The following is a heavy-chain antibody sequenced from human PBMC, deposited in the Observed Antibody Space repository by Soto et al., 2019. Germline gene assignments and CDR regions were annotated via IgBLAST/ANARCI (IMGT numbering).Heavy chain of an antibody. D-gene: IGHD4-4*01. CDR3: AAARASNRAFDI. V-gene: IGHV1-58*01. Sequence: QMQLVQSGPEVKKPGTSVKVSCKASGFTFTSSALQWVRQARGQRLECIGWIVVGSGNTNYAQKFQERVTISRDMSTSTAYMELSSLRSEDTAVYYCAAARASNRAFDIWGQGTMVTVSS. CDR2: IVVGSGNT. CDR1: GFTFTSSA. J-gene: IGHJ3*02.